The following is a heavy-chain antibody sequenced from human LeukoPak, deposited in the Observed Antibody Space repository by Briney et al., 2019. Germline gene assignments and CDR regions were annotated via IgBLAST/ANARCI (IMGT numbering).Heavy chain of an antibody. CDR1: GLAYSKYW. CDR3: ERGTAITAEIDI. CDR2: SDTEGADT. V-gene: IGHV3-74*01. J-gene: IGHJ4*03. D-gene: IGHD6-6*01. Sequence: GGSLRLSRSASGLAYSKYWVFCLRQAPGKGLVWISQSDTEGADTTYGEPAWSRFTASRDNATNTLYLQMNSLRVEDTAVYFCERGTAITAEIDIWGHEDLVTVSS.